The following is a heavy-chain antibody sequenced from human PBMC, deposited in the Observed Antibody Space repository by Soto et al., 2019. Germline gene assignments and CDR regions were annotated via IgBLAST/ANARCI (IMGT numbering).Heavy chain of an antibody. D-gene: IGHD6-25*01. CDR3: VKDQRDDYYYGMDV. V-gene: IGHV3-9*01. CDR1: GFTFEDYA. J-gene: IGHJ6*02. CDR2: ISWNSANI. Sequence: EVQLVESGGGLEQPGRSLRLSCAASGFTFEDYAMHWVRQVPGKGPEWVSGISWNSANIGYAVSVKGRFTISRDNAKNSLYLQMDSLRAEDTALYYCVKDQRDDYYYGMDVWGQGTTVTVSS.